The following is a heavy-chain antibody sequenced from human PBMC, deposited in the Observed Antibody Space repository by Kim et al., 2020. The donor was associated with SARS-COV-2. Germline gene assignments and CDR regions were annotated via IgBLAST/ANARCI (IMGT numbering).Heavy chain of an antibody. Sequence: SLKSRVTISVDTSKNQFSLKLSSVTAADTAVYYCARQRTVTYYYYYMDVWGKGTTVTVSS. D-gene: IGHD4-17*01. CDR3: ARQRTVTYYYYYMDV. V-gene: IGHV4-39*01. J-gene: IGHJ6*03.